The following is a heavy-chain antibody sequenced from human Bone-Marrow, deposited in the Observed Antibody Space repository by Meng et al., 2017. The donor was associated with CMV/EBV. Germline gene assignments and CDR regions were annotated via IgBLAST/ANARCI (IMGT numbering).Heavy chain of an antibody. D-gene: IGHD6-13*01. CDR2: ISGSGGST. CDR3: ASSIAAAGNYFDY. V-gene: IGHV3-23*01. CDR1: GFTFSSYA. J-gene: IGHJ4*02. Sequence: GGSLRLSCAASGFTFSSYAMSWVRQAPGKGLEWVSAISGSGGSTYYADSVKGRFTISRDNSKNTLYLQMNSLRAEDTAVYYCASSIAAAGNYFDYWGQGTLVTVSS.